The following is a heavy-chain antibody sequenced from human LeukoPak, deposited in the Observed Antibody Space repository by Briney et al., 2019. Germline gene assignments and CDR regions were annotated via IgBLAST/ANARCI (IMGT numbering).Heavy chain of an antibody. CDR3: AKDRDVYYYDSSGPQGYFQH. CDR2: ISYDGSNK. Sequence: GGSLRLSCAASGFTFSSYGMHRVRQAPGKGLEWVAVISYDGSNKYYADSVKGRFTISRDNSKNTLYLQMNSLRAEDTAVYYCAKDRDVYYYDSSGPQGYFQHWGQGTLVTVSS. V-gene: IGHV3-30*18. D-gene: IGHD3-22*01. J-gene: IGHJ1*01. CDR1: GFTFSSYG.